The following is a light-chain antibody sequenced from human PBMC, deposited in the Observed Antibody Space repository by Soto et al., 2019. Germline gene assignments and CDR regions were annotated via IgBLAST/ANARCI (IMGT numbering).Light chain of an antibody. V-gene: IGLV2-11*01. J-gene: IGLJ1*01. CDR1: SSDVGVYNY. CDR3: CSYAEAYTPPYV. CDR2: GVR. Sequence: QSALTQPRSVSGSPGQSVTISCTGTSSDVGVYNYVSWYQQYPGKAPKLMVYGVRKRPSGVPERFSGSKSGNTAPLTISGLRAEDEADYYCCSYAEAYTPPYVFGTGTKVTVL.